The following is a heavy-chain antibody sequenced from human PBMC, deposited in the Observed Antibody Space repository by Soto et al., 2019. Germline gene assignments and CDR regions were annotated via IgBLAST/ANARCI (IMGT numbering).Heavy chain of an antibody. CDR3: AIVGGINWFYP. CDR2: MYYSGSS. CDR1: GGSISSGGYY. D-gene: IGHD1-20*01. V-gene: IGHV4-31*03. Sequence: QVQLQASGPGLVKPSQTLSFTCTVSGGSISSGGYYWSWIRQHPGKGLDWIGYMYYSGSSYYNTTLKIRVTISVATSKNQYSMKLSSVTAADTAVYYCAIVGGINWFYPWGQGTLVTVSS. J-gene: IGHJ5*02.